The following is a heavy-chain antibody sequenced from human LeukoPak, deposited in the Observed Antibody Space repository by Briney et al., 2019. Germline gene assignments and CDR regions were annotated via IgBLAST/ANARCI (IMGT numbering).Heavy chain of an antibody. Sequence: GESLKISCKGSGYSFTSYWIGWVRQMPGKGLEWMGIIYPGDSDTRYSPSFQGQVTISADKSISTAYLQWSSLKASDTAMYYCAILATGIVGATSEGAFDIWGQGTMVTVSS. V-gene: IGHV5-51*01. CDR3: AILATGIVGATSEGAFDI. D-gene: IGHD1-26*01. CDR1: GYSFTSYW. J-gene: IGHJ3*02. CDR2: IYPGDSDT.